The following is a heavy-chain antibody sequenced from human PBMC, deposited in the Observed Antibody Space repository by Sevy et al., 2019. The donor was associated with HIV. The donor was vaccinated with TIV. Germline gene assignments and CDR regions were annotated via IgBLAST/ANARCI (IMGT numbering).Heavy chain of an antibody. CDR2: ISSSGNYI. Sequence: GGSLRLSCAASGFIFSNYGMNWVRQAPGKGLEWVSSISSSGNYIYYGDSMKGPFTISRDNSKHSLFLQINSIIAKDTTMNYCAREDYSNYYFYAMNVWRQGTTITLSS. CDR3: AREDYSNYYFYAMNV. D-gene: IGHD4-4*01. CDR1: GFIFSNYG. J-gene: IGHJ6*02. V-gene: IGHV3-21*03.